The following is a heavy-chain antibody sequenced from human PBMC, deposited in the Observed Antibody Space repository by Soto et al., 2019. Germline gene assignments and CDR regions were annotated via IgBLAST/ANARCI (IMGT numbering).Heavy chain of an antibody. CDR2: INPSGGST. J-gene: IGHJ3*02. D-gene: IGHD3-22*01. Sequence: QVQLVQSGAEVKKPGASVKVSCKASGYTFTSYYMHWVRQAPGQGLEWMGIINPSGGSTSYAQKLQGRVTMARDTSTSTVYMEQSSLRSEDTAVYSCARSGKPVPEPWFAFDIWGQETMVTVYS. CDR3: ARSGKPVPEPWFAFDI. CDR1: GYTFTSYY. V-gene: IGHV1-46*01.